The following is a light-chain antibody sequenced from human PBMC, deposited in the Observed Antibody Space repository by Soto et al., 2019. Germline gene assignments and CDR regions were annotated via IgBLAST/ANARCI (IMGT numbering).Light chain of an antibody. J-gene: IGKJ1*01. CDR3: QQYGISRWT. CDR1: ETVSEDQ. V-gene: IGKV3-20*01. CDR2: AVS. Sequence: EILLTQSPGTLSLSPGQRATLSCRTRETVSEDQLAWYQQKPGQAPRLVIFAVSIRAPGIPDRFSGSGSGTDFPLTINRLQREDFAVYYCQQYGISRWTFGQGTKVEI.